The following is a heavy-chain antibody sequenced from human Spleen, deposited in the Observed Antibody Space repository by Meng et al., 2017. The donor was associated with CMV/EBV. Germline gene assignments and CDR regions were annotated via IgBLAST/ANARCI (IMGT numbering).Heavy chain of an antibody. CDR1: GYSISSGYY. J-gene: IGHJ4*02. Sequence: SETLSLTCTVSGYSISSGYYWGWIRQPPGKGLEWIGFIYYSGSTSYNPSLKSRVTISLDKSKNQFSLDLTTVTAADTAVYYCARDDSSTWHRNFDYWGQGTLVTVSS. CDR2: IYYSGST. D-gene: IGHD3-22*01. CDR3: ARDDSSTWHRNFDY. V-gene: IGHV4-38-2*02.